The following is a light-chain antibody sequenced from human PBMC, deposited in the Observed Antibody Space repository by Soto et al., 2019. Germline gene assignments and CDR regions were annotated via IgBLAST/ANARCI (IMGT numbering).Light chain of an antibody. J-gene: IGKJ1*01. Sequence: AIRMTQSPSSLSASTGDRVTITCRASQGISSYLAWYQQKPGKAPKLLIYAASTLQSGVPSRFSGSGSGTDFTLTSSCLQSEDCATYYCQHYYSYPPWTVGRGTKVEIK. CDR3: QHYYSYPPWT. CDR1: QGISSY. CDR2: AAS. V-gene: IGKV1-8*01.